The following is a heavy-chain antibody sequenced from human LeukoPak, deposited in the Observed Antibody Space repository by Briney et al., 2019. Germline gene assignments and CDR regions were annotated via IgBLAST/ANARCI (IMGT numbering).Heavy chain of an antibody. J-gene: IGHJ4*02. CDR1: GFTFSDYY. CDR2: ISSSGSTI. D-gene: IGHD5-18*01. Sequence: GGSLRLSCAASGFTFSDYYMSWIRQAPGKGLEWVSYISSSGSTIYYADSVKGRFTISRDNAKHSLYLQMNSLRAEDTAVYYCAREGTAMVKTFDYWGQGTLVTVSS. CDR3: AREGTAMVKTFDY. V-gene: IGHV3-11*04.